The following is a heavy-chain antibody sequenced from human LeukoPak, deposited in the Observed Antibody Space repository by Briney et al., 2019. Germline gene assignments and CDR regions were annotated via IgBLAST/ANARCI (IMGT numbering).Heavy chain of an antibody. CDR2: IKQDGSEK. V-gene: IGHV3-7*01. CDR1: GFTFSSYW. D-gene: IGHD1-26*01. Sequence: GGSLRLSCAASGFTFSSYWMSWVRQAPGRGLEWVANIKQDGSEKYYVDCVKGRFHISRDNAKNSLYLQMKSLRAEDTAVDYCAKTDIVGGDYFDYWGQGTLVTVSS. CDR3: AKTDIVGGDYFDY. J-gene: IGHJ4*02.